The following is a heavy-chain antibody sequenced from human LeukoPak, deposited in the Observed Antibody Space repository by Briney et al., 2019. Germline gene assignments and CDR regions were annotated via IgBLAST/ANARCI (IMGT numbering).Heavy chain of an antibody. CDR3: ARFSSRGWTDFDY. Sequence: SSETLSLTCTVCGGSISSYYWSWIRQPPGKGLEWIGYIYYSGTTYYNPSLKSRVTISVDTSKNQFSLKLNSVTAADTAVYYCARFSSRGWTDFDYWGQGTLVTVSS. CDR2: IYYSGTT. D-gene: IGHD6-19*01. V-gene: IGHV4-59*01. CDR1: GGSISSYY. J-gene: IGHJ4*02.